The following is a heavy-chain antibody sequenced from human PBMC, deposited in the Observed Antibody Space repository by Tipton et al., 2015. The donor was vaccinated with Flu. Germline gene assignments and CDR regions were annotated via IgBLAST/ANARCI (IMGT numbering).Heavy chain of an antibody. D-gene: IGHD3-22*01. Sequence: SLRLSCAASGFTFSSYSMNWVRQAPGKGLEWVSSISSSSSYKYYADSVKGRFTISRDNAKNSLYLQMNSLRAEDTAVYYCARDFVPYYYDSSGYYYDWGAFDIWGQGTMVTVSS. V-gene: IGHV3-21*01. J-gene: IGHJ3*02. CDR2: ISSSSSYK. CDR3: ARDFVPYYYDSSGYYYDWGAFDI. CDR1: GFTFSSYS.